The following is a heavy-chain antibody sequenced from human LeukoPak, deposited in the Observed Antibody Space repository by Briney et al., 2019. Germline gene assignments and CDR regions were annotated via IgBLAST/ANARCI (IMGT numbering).Heavy chain of an antibody. CDR2: ISGSGGST. CDR3: ARGPSGYHNT. CDR1: GFTSGDYV. V-gene: IGHV3-23*01. D-gene: IGHD5-12*01. J-gene: IGHJ4*02. Sequence: GGSLRLSCTASGFTSGDYVMSWVRQAPGKGLEWVSVISGSGGSTYYADSVKGRFTISRDNSKNTLYLQMNSLRAEDTAVYYCARGPSGYHNTGGQGTLVTVSS.